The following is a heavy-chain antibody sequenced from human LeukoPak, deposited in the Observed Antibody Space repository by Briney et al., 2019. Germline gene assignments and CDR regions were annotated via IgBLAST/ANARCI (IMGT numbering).Heavy chain of an antibody. CDR1: GGSISSSSYY. V-gene: IGHV4-39*01. J-gene: IGHJ4*02. Sequence: SETLSHTCTVSGGSISSSSYYWGWLRQPPGKGLEWIGSIYYSGSTYYNPSLKSRVTISVDTSKNQFSLKLSSVTAADTAVYYCARQESYDFEDYWGQGTLVTVSS. CDR2: IYYSGST. D-gene: IGHD3-3*01. CDR3: ARQESYDFEDY.